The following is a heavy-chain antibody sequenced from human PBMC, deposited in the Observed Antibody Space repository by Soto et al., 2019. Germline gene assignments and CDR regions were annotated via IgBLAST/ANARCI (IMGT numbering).Heavy chain of an antibody. CDR3: ARQAVQQQLVRGWFDP. Sequence: QLQLQESGPGLVKPSETLSLTCAVSGGSISSSGYYWAWIRQPPGKGLEWIGSIYHSGSTYYNPSLKSRVTISVDTSKNQFSLKLRSVTAADTAVYYCARQAVQQQLVRGWFDPWGQGTLVTVSS. CDR1: GGSISSSGYY. CDR2: IYHSGST. D-gene: IGHD6-13*01. J-gene: IGHJ5*02. V-gene: IGHV4-39*01.